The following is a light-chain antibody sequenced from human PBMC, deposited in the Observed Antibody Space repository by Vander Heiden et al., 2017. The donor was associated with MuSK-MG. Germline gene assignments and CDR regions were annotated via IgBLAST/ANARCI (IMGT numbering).Light chain of an antibody. CDR2: EVT. Sequence: HSALTQPPSASGSPGQSVTISCTGTSSDVGAYDYVSWYQQHPGKAPKLIIYEVTKRPSGVPDRFSGSKSGNTASLTVSGLRAEDEADYYCSSYAGRNDYIIFGGGTKLNVL. CDR1: SSDVGAYDY. V-gene: IGLV2-8*01. CDR3: SSYAGRNDYII. J-gene: IGLJ2*01.